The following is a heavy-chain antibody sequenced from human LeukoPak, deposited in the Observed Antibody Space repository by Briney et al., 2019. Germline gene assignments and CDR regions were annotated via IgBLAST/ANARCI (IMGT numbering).Heavy chain of an antibody. V-gene: IGHV3-23*01. CDR3: AKDLRYYDTSSLDY. CDR2: ISGSGGST. Sequence: GGSLRPSCAASGFTFSSYAMSWVRQAPGKGLEWVSAISGSGGSTYYADSVKGRFTISRDNSKNTLYLQMNSLRAEDTAVYYCAKDLRYYDTSSLDYWGQGTLVTVSS. J-gene: IGHJ4*02. CDR1: GFTFSSYA. D-gene: IGHD3-22*01.